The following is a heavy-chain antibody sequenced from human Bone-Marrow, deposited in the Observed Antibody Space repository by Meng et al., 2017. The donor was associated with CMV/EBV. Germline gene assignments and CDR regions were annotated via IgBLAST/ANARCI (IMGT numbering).Heavy chain of an antibody. CDR3: ARDEDLDYDFWSGYFSALHGASGMDV. Sequence: GESLKISCAASGFTFSSYSMNWVRQAPGKGLEWVSSISSSSSYIYYADSVKGRFTISRDNAKNSLYLQMNSLRAEDTAVYYCARDEDLDYDFWSGYFSALHGASGMDVWGQGTTVTVSS. V-gene: IGHV3-21*01. CDR2: ISSSSSYI. CDR1: GFTFSSYS. D-gene: IGHD3-3*01. J-gene: IGHJ6*02.